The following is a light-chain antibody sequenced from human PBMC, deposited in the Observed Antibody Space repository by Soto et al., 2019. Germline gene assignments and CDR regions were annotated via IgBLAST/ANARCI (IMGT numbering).Light chain of an antibody. CDR1: LSVRSSY. Sequence: EIVLTQSPGTLSLSPGERATLSCRASLSVRSSYLAWYQQRPGQPPRLLMDGTTRATGIPDRFSGSGSGTDFTLTISSLEPEDFAVYYCQQYGSSLITFGQGTRLEI. J-gene: IGKJ5*01. V-gene: IGKV3-20*01. CDR3: QQYGSSLIT. CDR2: GT.